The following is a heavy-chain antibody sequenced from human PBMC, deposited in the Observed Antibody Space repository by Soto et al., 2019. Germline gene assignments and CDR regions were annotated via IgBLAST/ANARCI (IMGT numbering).Heavy chain of an antibody. D-gene: IGHD2-15*01. J-gene: IGHJ3*02. Sequence: QVQLQQWGAGLLKPSETLSLTCAVYGGSFSGYYWSWIRQPPGKGLEWIGEINHSGSTNYNPSLKSRVTISVDTSKTQFSLKLSSVTAADTAVYYCARMSCSGGSCYSPDAFDIWGQGTMVTVSS. CDR3: ARMSCSGGSCYSPDAFDI. V-gene: IGHV4-34*01. CDR1: GGSFSGYY. CDR2: INHSGST.